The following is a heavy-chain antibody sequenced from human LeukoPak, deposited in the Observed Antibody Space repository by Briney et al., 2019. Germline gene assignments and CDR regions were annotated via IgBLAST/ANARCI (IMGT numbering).Heavy chain of an antibody. CDR2: IYWNDDK. V-gene: IGHV2-5*01. CDR1: GVSLSTSGVS. D-gene: IGHD2/OR15-2a*01. J-gene: IGHJ5*02. CDR3: AHRRPTPLSMENWFDP. Sequence: SPPTRAKPTQILTLTPTFFGVSLSTSGVSVDWIRQPPGKTLVTLALIYWNDDKRYSPSLKSRLTITKDTSKNQVVLTMTNMDPVDTATYYCAHRRPTPLSMENWFDPWGQGTLVTVSS.